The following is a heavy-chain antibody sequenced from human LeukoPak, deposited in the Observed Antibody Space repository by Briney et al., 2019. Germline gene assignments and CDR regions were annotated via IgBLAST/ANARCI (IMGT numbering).Heavy chain of an antibody. V-gene: IGHV4-4*07. D-gene: IGHD3-16*01. CDR2: IYTSGST. J-gene: IGHJ6*02. CDR1: GASITSYY. Sequence: SETLSLTCTVSGASITSYYWNWIRQPAGKGLEWIGRIYTSGSTNYNPSLKSRVTMSVDTSKNQFSLKLTSVTAADTAVYYCARGGRNYYFYGMDVWGQGTTVTVSS. CDR3: ARGGRNYYFYGMDV.